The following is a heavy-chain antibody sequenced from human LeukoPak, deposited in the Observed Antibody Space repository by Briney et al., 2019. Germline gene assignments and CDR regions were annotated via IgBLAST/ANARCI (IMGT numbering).Heavy chain of an antibody. CDR1: GFTFGDYA. CDR3: STIVGATIWDY. D-gene: IGHD1-26*01. Sequence: GGSLRLFCTSSGFTFGDYAMSWVRQAPGKGLEWVGFIRSKAYGCTTEYAASVKGRFTISRDDSKSIAYLQMNSLKTEDTAVYYCSTIVGATIWDYWGQGTLVTVSS. V-gene: IGHV3-49*04. CDR2: IRSKAYGCTT. J-gene: IGHJ4*02.